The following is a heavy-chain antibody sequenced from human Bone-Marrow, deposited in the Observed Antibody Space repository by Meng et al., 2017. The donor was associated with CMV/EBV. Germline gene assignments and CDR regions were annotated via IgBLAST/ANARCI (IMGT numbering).Heavy chain of an antibody. Sequence: GSLRLSCAASGFTFSSYAMHWVRQAPGKGLEWIGEINRGGSANYSPSLKSRLTISVDTSKNQFSLKLSSVTAADTAVYYCARGRGWFGEFDNWFDPWGQGSLVTVSS. D-gene: IGHD3-10*01. CDR1: GFTFSSYA. CDR3: ARGRGWFGEFDNWFDP. CDR2: INRGGSA. V-gene: IGHV4-34*01. J-gene: IGHJ5*02.